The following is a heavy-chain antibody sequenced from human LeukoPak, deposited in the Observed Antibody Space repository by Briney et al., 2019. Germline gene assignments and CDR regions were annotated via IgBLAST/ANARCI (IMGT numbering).Heavy chain of an antibody. Sequence: GGSLRLSCAASGFTFSSYGMHWVRQAPGKGLEWVAVIWYDGSNKYYADSVKGRFTISRDNSKNTLYLQMNSLRAEDTAVYYCARDRLHCSGGSCYSEEVLWFDPWGQGTLVTVSS. CDR3: ARDRLHCSGGSCYSEEVLWFDP. CDR2: IWYDGSNK. J-gene: IGHJ5*02. D-gene: IGHD2-15*01. V-gene: IGHV3-33*01. CDR1: GFTFSSYG.